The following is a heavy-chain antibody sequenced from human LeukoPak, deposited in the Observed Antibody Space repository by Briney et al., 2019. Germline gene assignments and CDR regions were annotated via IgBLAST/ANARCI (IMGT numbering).Heavy chain of an antibody. CDR1: GFPFGSYS. CDR2: ISNRGTFI. CDR3: ARDPQTYHSGSGSYYMPH. D-gene: IGHD3-10*01. V-gene: IGHV3-21*01. J-gene: IGHJ4*02. Sequence: GGSLRLSCAASGFPFGSYSMHWVRQAPGKGLEWLSSISNRGTFIYYIDSLKGRFTISRDNANNSVFLQMNNLRAEDTAVYYCARDPQTYHSGSGSYYMPHWGQGTLVTVSS.